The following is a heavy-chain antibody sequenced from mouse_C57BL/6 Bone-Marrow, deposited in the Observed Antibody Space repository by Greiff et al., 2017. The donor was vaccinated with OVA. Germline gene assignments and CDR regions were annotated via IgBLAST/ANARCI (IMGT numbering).Heavy chain of an antibody. Sequence: VQLQQSGAELAKPGASVKLSCKASGYTFTSYWMHWVKQRPGQGLEWIGYINPSSGYTKYNQKFKDKATLTADKSSSTAYMQLSSLTYEDSAVYYCARFVAPYYYAMDYWGQGTSVTVSS. CDR1: GYTFTSYW. D-gene: IGHD1-1*01. CDR2: INPSSGYT. CDR3: ARFVAPYYYAMDY. V-gene: IGHV1-7*01. J-gene: IGHJ4*01.